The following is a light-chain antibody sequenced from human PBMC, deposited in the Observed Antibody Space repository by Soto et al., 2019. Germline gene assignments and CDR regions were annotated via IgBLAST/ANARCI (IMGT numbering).Light chain of an antibody. J-gene: IGKJ1*01. CDR1: QSVSTN. Sequence: EIVMTQSPATLSVSPGASAPLSGRASQSVSTNLAWYQQKPGQAPRLLIYNALTRATGIPARFSGSGSGTEFTLTISSLQSEDFAFYYCQQCNNWPRTVGQGTKVDIK. CDR2: NAL. V-gene: IGKV3-15*01. CDR3: QQCNNWPRT.